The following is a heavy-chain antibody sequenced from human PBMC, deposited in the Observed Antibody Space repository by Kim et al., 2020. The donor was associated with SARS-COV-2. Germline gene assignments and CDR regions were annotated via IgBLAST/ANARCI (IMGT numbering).Heavy chain of an antibody. D-gene: IGHD6-13*01. CDR3: ARERGSSSWYFKAFDI. Sequence: SETLSLTCTVSGGSISSYYWSWIRQPPGKGLEWIGYIYYSGSTNYNPSLKSRVTISVDTSKNQFSLKLSSVTAADTAVYYCARERGSSSWYFKAFDIWGQGTMVTVSS. J-gene: IGHJ3*02. CDR2: IYYSGST. V-gene: IGHV4-59*01. CDR1: GGSISSYY.